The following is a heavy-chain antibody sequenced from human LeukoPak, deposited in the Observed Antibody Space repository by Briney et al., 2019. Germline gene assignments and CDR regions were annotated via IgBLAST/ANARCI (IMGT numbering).Heavy chain of an antibody. CDR1: GYTFTGYY. D-gene: IGHD3-10*01. CDR2: INPNSGGT. CDR3: ARSSGGYYSPLDY. V-gene: IGHV1-2*06. J-gene: IGHJ4*02. Sequence: GASVKVSCKASGYTFTGYYMHWVRQAPGQGLEWMGRINPNSGGTNYAQKLQGRVTMTRDKYISTAYMELSRLRSDDTAVYYCARSSGGYYSPLDYWGQGTLVTVSS.